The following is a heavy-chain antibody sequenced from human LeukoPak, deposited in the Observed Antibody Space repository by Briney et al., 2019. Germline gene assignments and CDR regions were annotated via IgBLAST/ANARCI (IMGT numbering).Heavy chain of an antibody. J-gene: IGHJ6*03. CDR1: GFSFSTTW. CDR3: GKHYYYYYMDV. V-gene: IGHV3-74*03. CDR2: ITNDGTSI. Sequence: GGSLRLSCAASGFSFSTTWMHWVRQVPGQGLVWVARITNDGTSISYAESVKGRFTISRDNAKNTLYLQMNSLRAEDTAVYYCGKHYYYYYMDVWGKGTAVTVSS.